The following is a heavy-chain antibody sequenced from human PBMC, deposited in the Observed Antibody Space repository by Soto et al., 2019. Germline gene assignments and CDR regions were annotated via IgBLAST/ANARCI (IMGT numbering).Heavy chain of an antibody. V-gene: IGHV1-69*13. J-gene: IGHJ6*02. CDR3: ARVTAFCSSTSCANYYNGMDV. CDR1: GGTFSSYA. CDR2: IIPIFGTA. D-gene: IGHD2-2*01. Sequence: ASVKVSCKASGGTFSSYAISWVRQAPGQGLEWMGGIIPIFGTANYAQKFQGRVTITADESTSTAYMELSSLRSEDTAVYYCARVTAFCSSTSCANYYNGMDVWGQGTTVTVSS.